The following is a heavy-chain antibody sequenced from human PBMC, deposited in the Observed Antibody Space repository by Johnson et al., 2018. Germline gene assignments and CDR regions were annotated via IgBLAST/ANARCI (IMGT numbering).Heavy chain of an antibody. Sequence: VQLVESGGGLVQPGGSLRVSCEASGFTFSPYTMNWVRQAPGKGLECVSYIDGSSTTIYYADSVKGRFTISRDNAKNSMYLQINSLRAEDTAVYYCASDTKMTTVTTIGDYYYYYMDVWGKGTTVTVSS. D-gene: IGHD4-11*01. CDR2: IDGSSTTI. V-gene: IGHV3-48*01. CDR1: GFTFSPYT. J-gene: IGHJ6*03. CDR3: ASDTKMTTVTTIGDYYYYYMDV.